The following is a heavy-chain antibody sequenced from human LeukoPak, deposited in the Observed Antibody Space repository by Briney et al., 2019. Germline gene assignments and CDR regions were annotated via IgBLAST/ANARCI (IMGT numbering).Heavy chain of an antibody. J-gene: IGHJ6*02. Sequence: GGSLRLSCAASGFTVSSNYMSWVRQAPGKGLEWVSVIYSGGSTYYADSVKGRFTISRDNSKNTLYLQMNNLRAEDTAVYYCASFLAHDYYYYYGMDVWGQGTTVTVSS. CDR3: ASFLAHDYYYYYGMDV. CDR2: IYSGGST. V-gene: IGHV3-66*01. CDR1: GFTVSSNY. D-gene: IGHD2/OR15-2a*01.